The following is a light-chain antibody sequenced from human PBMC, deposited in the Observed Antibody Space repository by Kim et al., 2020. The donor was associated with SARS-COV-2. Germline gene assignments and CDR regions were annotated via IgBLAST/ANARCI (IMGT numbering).Light chain of an antibody. V-gene: IGKV3-20*01. Sequence: SPGERATLSCRARQSVDSTSSAWYQQKPGQAPRLLIYGASRRATGIPDRFSGSGSGTDFTLTISRLEPEDFAVYYCQQYGRSPWTFGQGTKVDIK. CDR2: GAS. J-gene: IGKJ1*01. CDR3: QQYGRSPWT. CDR1: QSVDSTS.